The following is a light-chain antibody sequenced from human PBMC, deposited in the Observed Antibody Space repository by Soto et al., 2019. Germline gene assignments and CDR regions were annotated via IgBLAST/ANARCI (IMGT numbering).Light chain of an antibody. CDR2: GAK. J-gene: IGKJ5*01. CDR3: QQCHATPLT. Sequence: DIQMTQSPTTLSASXXDRVXITCLASQAISNYLNWYQQKPGKAPNXXIFGAKTLQSGVPSRFSGSGDGTDFTLTITTLQPEDVGIYYCQQCHATPLTFGQGTRLEIK. V-gene: IGKV1-39*01. CDR1: QAISNY.